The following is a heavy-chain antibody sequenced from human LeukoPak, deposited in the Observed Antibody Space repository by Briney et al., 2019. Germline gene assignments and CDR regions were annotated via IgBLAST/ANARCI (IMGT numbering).Heavy chain of an antibody. V-gene: IGHV1-69*06. D-gene: IGHD1-26*01. CDR2: IIPIFGTA. CDR3: ASPSGSYYVFDY. J-gene: IGHJ4*02. CDR1: GGTFSSYA. Sequence: ASVKVSCKASGGTFSSYAISWVRQAPGQGLEWMGGIIPIFGTANYAQKFQGRVTITADKSTSTAYMELSSLRSEDTAVYYCASPSGSYYVFDYWGQGTLVTVSS.